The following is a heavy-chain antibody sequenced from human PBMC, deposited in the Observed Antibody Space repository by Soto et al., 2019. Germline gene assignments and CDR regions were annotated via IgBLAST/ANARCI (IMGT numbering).Heavy chain of an antibody. Sequence: PSETLSLTCAVSGCSISSGGYYWSWIRQHPGRGLEWIGYIYYNGNTYYNPSLKSRVTVSVDTSKNQFSLNVRSVTAADTAVYYCARCSLVVIPVPGFDPWGQGTPVTVSS. D-gene: IGHD2-15*01. CDR3: ARCSLVVIPVPGFDP. CDR1: GCSISSGGYY. J-gene: IGHJ5*02. V-gene: IGHV4-31*11. CDR2: IYYNGNT.